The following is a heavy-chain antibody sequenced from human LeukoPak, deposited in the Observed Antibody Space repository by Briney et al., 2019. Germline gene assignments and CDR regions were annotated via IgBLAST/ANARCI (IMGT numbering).Heavy chain of an antibody. CDR2: INHSGST. V-gene: IGHV4-34*01. CDR3: ARWGSGYDRTFFDI. D-gene: IGHD5-12*01. Sequence: SETLSLTCAVYGGSFSGYYWSWIRQPPGKGLEWIGEINHSGSTNYNPSLKSRVTISVDTSKNQFSLKLSSVTAADTAVYYCARWGSGYDRTFFDIWGQGTMVTVSS. CDR1: GGSFSGYY. J-gene: IGHJ3*02.